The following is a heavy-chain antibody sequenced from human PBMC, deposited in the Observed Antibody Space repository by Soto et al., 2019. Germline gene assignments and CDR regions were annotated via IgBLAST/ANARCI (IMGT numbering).Heavy chain of an antibody. J-gene: IGHJ4*02. V-gene: IGHV4-59*01. D-gene: IGHD1-26*01. CDR1: DSISTYY. CDR3: ARDPVGVTHFDY. Sequence: PSETLSLTCTVDSISTYYWNWIRQPPGKGLEWIGYIYYLGRTNYNPSLRGRVTMSIDTSKNQFSLKLSAVTAADTAVYYCARDPVGVTHFDYWGQGALVTVSS. CDR2: IYYLGRT.